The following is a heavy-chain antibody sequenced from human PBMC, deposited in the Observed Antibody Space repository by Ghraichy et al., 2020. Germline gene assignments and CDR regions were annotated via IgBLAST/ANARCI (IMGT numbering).Heavy chain of an antibody. CDR3: AKGGGEGGTLRGAY. V-gene: IGHV1-2*02. D-gene: IGHD3-10*01. Sequence: NISCKASGYTFTDYYIHWVRQAPGQGLEWLGWISPKNGGTTYAQRFQGIITLTRDTSISTVHLELIRLTSDDPAIYYCAKGGGEGGTLRGAYGGPGTLVTVS. J-gene: IGHJ4*01. CDR2: ISPKNGGT. CDR1: GYTFTDYY.